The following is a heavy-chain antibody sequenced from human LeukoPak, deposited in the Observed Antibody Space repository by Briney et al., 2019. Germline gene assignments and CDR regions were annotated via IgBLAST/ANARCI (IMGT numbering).Heavy chain of an antibody. V-gene: IGHV4-4*02. J-gene: IGHJ4*02. Sequence: PSGTLSLTCGVSGGSITNTNYWTWVRQPPGKGLEWIGEVNLQGSTNYNPSLMGRVAIAVDTSENHISLQLTSVTAADTAVYYCAREGGPYRPLDYSGQGTLVTVSS. CDR3: AREGGPYRPLDY. CDR1: GGSITNTNY. CDR2: VNLQGST.